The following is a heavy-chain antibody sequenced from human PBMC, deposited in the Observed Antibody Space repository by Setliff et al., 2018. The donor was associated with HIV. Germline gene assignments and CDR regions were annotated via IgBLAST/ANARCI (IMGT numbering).Heavy chain of an antibody. CDR1: GFTFSSYA. CDR3: AKDRTSGRFDY. D-gene: IGHD3-10*01. Sequence: PVGSLRLSCAASGFTFSSYAMNWVRQAPGKGLEWVSAISGSGGSTYYADSVKGRFTISRDISKNTLYLQMNSLRAEDTAVYYCAKDRTSGRFDYWGQGTLVTVSS. J-gene: IGHJ4*02. CDR2: ISGSGGST. V-gene: IGHV3-23*01.